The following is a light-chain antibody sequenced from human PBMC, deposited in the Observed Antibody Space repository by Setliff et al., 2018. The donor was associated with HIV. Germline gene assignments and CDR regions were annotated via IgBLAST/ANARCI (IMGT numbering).Light chain of an antibody. CDR1: SSDVGRFKL. V-gene: IGLV2-23*02. CDR2: EVS. J-gene: IGLJ1*01. CDR3: CAYAGSYV. Sequence: QSALTQPASVSGSPGQSITIPCTGTSSDVGRFKLVSWYQQYPGKAPKVLIYEVSKRPSGISGRFSGSVSGNTASQTISGLQAEDEVDYYCCAYAGSYVFGSGTKVTVL.